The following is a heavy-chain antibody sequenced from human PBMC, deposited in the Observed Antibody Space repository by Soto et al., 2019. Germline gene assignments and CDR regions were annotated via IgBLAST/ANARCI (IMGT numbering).Heavy chain of an antibody. Sequence: GGSLRLSCAASGFTVSSNYMSWVRQAPGKGLEWVLVIYSGGSTYYADSVKGRFTISRDNSKNTLYLQMNSLRAEDTAVYYCARDFTYGSGSYLYYYGMDVWGQGTTVTV. CDR3: ARDFTYGSGSYLYYYGMDV. CDR2: IYSGGST. D-gene: IGHD3-10*01. CDR1: GFTVSSNY. J-gene: IGHJ6*02. V-gene: IGHV3-66*01.